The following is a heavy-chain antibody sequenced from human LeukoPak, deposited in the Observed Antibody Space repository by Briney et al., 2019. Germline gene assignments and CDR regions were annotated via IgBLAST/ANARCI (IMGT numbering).Heavy chain of an antibody. CDR2: VSGSGSST. J-gene: IGHJ4*02. V-gene: IGHV3-23*01. CDR3: VKPYSSSSVLPDYFDY. D-gene: IGHD6-13*01. CDR1: GFTLSSYA. Sequence: PGGSLRLSCAAFGFTLSSYAMNWVRQAPGKGLEWVSSVSGSGSSTYYADSVKGRFTISRDNSKNTLYLEINSLRAEDTALYYCVKPYSSSSVLPDYFDYWGQGTLVTVSS.